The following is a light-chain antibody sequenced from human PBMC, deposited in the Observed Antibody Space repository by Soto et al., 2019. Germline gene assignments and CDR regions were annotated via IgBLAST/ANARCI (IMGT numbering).Light chain of an antibody. CDR3: QQYYDTPFT. V-gene: IGKV4-1*01. J-gene: IGKJ3*01. CDR2: GAS. Sequence: DIVMTQSPDSLGLSLGEWATIDCKSSQSLFHTATNKNYLAWYQQKAGQPPKLLIYGASSREYGVPGRFSGSGSGTDFTLTISSLQAEDVAIYYCQQYYDTPFTFGPGTKLDF. CDR1: QSLFHTATNKNY.